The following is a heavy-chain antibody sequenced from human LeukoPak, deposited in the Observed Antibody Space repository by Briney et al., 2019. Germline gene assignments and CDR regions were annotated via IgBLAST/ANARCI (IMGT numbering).Heavy chain of an antibody. J-gene: IGHJ5*02. V-gene: IGHV3-7*01. D-gene: IGHD6-19*01. CDR2: IKQDGSEK. CDR1: GFTFSSYW. CDR3: ARLPYSSGWLLNWFDP. Sequence: GGSLRLSCAASGFTFSSYWMSWVRQAPGKGLEWVVNIKQDGSEKYYVDSVKGRFTISRDNAKNSLYLQMNSLRAEDTAVYYCARLPYSSGWLLNWFDPWGQGTLVTVSS.